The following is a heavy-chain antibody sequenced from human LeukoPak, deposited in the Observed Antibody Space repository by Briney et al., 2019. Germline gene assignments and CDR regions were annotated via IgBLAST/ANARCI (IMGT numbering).Heavy chain of an antibody. D-gene: IGHD3-22*01. J-gene: IGHJ5*02. V-gene: IGHV4-59*12. CDR3: ARDDKYYDSSGS. CDR1: GGSITDYY. Sequence: AETLSLTCTVSGGSITDYYWSWIRHSSGKGLEWIGYMYYSGSAYYSPSLKTRVTLSVDTSKNQFSLKLTSVTAADTAAYYCARDDKYYDSSGSWGQGTLVTVSS. CDR2: MYYSGSA.